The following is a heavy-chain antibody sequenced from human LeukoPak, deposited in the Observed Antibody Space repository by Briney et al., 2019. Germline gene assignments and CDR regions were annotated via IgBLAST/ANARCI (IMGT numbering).Heavy chain of an antibody. CDR3: ARAVDILTGLATWDY. CDR1: GGSISSYY. CDR2: SYYSGST. V-gene: IGHV4-59*01. J-gene: IGHJ4*02. D-gene: IGHD3-9*01. Sequence: PSETLSLTCNVSGGSISSYYWSWVRQPPGEGLEWIGYSYYSGSTNYNPSPKSRVTISVDTSKNQFSLKLSSVTAADTAVYYCARAVDILTGLATWDYWGQGTLVTVSS.